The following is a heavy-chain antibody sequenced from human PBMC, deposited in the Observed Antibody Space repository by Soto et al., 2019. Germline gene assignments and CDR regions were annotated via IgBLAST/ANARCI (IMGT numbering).Heavy chain of an antibody. D-gene: IGHD3-3*01. V-gene: IGHV3-7*01. CDR2: IEQDGSEK. J-gene: IGHJ6*02. Sequence: SGGSLRLSCAASGFTFSSYWMSWVRHAPGKGLEWVANIEQDGSEKYYVDSVKGRFTISRDNAKNSLYLQMNSLRAEDTAVYYCARGRGLTIFGPEYYYGMDVWGQGTTVTVSS. CDR1: GFTFSSYW. CDR3: ARGRGLTIFGPEYYYGMDV.